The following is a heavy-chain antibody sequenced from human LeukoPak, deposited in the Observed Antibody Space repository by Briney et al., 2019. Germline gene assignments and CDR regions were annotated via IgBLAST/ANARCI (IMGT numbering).Heavy chain of an antibody. Sequence: AGGSLRLSCAASGFTIGPYAMYWVRQGPGRGLEWVSVIKADGSGTFYADSVTGRFTTSRDNSKNSLYLQMNSLTSEDTALYYCATWAFYHNLDVWGQGTTVIVSS. CDR3: ATWAFYHNLDV. CDR1: GFTIGPYA. D-gene: IGHD2/OR15-2a*01. J-gene: IGHJ6*02. CDR2: IKADGSGT. V-gene: IGHV3-43*02.